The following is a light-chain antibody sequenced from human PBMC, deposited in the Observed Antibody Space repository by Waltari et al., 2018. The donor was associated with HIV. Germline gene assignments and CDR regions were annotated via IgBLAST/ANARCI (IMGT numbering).Light chain of an antibody. CDR2: KVS. CDR3: RESTYWRYI. V-gene: IGKV2-30*01. Sequence: VVLTQSPLPLPVTLGHSASISCRSSQSLVDTDGNTCLSWFQQRPGQSPRRLLYKVSTRDSGGPDRFSGSGSGAAFTLKISMVQAEDVGVYCCRESTYWRYIFGQGTKLEI. J-gene: IGKJ2*01. CDR1: QSLVDTDGNTC.